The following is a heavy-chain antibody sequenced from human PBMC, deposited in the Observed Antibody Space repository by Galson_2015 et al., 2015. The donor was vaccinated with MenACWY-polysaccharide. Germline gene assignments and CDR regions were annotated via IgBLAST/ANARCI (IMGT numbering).Heavy chain of an antibody. J-gene: IGHJ3*02. CDR3: ARSKFSSGYVVRAFDI. D-gene: IGHD3-22*01. Sequence: SLRLSCAASEFTFSSYWMHWVRQAPGKGLVWVSRINSDGRSTTHADSVKGRFTISRDNAKNTLFLQMNSLRAEDTAIYYCARSKFSSGYVVRAFDIWGQGTMVTVSS. CDR1: EFTFSSYW. V-gene: IGHV3-74*01. CDR2: INSDGRST.